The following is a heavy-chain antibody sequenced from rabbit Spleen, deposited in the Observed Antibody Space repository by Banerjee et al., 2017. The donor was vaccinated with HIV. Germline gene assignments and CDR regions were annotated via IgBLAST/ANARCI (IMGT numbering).Heavy chain of an antibody. CDR3: AREDSSSVYAFNL. V-gene: IGHV1S45*01. CDR1: GFSFTNRDW. J-gene: IGHJ4*01. CDR2: IWGGANGAT. Sequence: QQQLVESGGGLVKPGASLTLTCKASGFSFTNRDWMCWVRQAPGKGLEWIACIWGGANGATYYASWAKGRFTISKTSSTTVDLKMTSLTAADTATYFCAREDSSSVYAFNLWGPGTLVTVS. D-gene: IGHD1-1*01.